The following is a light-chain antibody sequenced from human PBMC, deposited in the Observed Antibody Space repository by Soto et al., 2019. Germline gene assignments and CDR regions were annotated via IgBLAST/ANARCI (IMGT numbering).Light chain of an antibody. Sequence: DILMTQSPSSLSSSAGERVTISCQASQGISNYLTWYHQKPGQAPKLLIYDASNLATGVPSRFSGSGSGTDFTFTISSLEPEDIALYYCQQYGNWPLTFGGGTKVEIK. V-gene: IGKV1-33*01. CDR1: QGISNY. J-gene: IGKJ4*01. CDR2: DAS. CDR3: QQYGNWPLT.